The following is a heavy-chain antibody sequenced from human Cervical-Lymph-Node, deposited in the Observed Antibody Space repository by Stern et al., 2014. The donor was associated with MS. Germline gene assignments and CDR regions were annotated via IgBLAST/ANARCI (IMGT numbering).Heavy chain of an antibody. CDR2: ISSSSYI. V-gene: IGHV3-21*01. CDR1: GFTFSSYS. D-gene: IGHD3-10*01. Sequence: EVQLVESGGGLVKPGGSLRLSCAASGFTFSSYSMNWVRQAPGKGLEWVSSISSSSYIYYADSVKGRFTISRDNAKNSLYLQMNSLRAEDTAVYYCARVWFGELSVYFDYWGQGTLVTVSS. J-gene: IGHJ4*02. CDR3: ARVWFGELSVYFDY.